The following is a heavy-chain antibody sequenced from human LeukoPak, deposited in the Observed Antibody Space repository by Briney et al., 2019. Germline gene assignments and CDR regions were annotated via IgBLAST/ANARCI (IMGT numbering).Heavy chain of an antibody. CDR3: TTDRSSSWSNEYYYYYMDV. D-gene: IGHD6-13*01. CDR2: IKSKTGGGTR. Sequence: GGSLRLSCVASGITLSNAWMTWVRQAPGKGLEWVGRIKSKTGGGTRDYAAPVKGRFTISRDDSKNTLYLQMNSLKTEDTAVYYCTTDRSSSWSNEYYYYYMDVWGKGTTVTISS. J-gene: IGHJ6*03. CDR1: GITLSNAW. V-gene: IGHV3-15*01.